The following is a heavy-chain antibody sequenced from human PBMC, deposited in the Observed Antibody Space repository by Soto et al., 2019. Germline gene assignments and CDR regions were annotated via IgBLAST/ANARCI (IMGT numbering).Heavy chain of an antibody. J-gene: IGHJ6*02. CDR2: IYYSGST. Sequence: SETLSLTCTVSGGSISSGGYYWSWIRQHPGKGLEWIGYIYYSGSTYYSPSLKSRVTISVDTSKNQFSLKLSSVTAADTAVYYCARGIAAAGPGDYYYYYGMDVWGQGTTVTVSS. D-gene: IGHD6-13*01. V-gene: IGHV4-31*03. CDR1: GGSISSGGYY. CDR3: ARGIAAAGPGDYYYYYGMDV.